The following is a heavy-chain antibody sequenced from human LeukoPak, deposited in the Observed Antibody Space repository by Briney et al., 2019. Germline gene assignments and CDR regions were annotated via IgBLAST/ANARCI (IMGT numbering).Heavy chain of an antibody. CDR3: ARCADCTATNLGGDLDY. D-gene: IGHD2-8*02. J-gene: IGHJ4*02. CDR1: GFTVSSNY. CDR2: IYSGGST. V-gene: IGHV3-53*04. Sequence: GGSLRLSCAASGFTVSSNYMSWVRQAPGKGLEWVSVIYSGGSTYYADSVKGRFTISRHNSKNTLYLQMNSLRAEDTAVYYCARCADCTATNLGGDLDYWGQGTLVTVSS.